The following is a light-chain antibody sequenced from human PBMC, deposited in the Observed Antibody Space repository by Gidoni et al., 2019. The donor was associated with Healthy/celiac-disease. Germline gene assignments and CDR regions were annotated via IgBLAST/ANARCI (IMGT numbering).Light chain of an antibody. CDR1: QSISSY. J-gene: IGKJ1*01. Sequence: DIQMTPSPSSLSASVGDRVTITCRASQSISSYLNWYQQKPGKAPKLLIYAASSLQSGVPSRFSGSGSGTDFTLTISSLQPEDVATYYCQQSYSTPPWTFGQGTKVEIK. CDR3: QQSYSTPPWT. CDR2: AAS. V-gene: IGKV1-39*01.